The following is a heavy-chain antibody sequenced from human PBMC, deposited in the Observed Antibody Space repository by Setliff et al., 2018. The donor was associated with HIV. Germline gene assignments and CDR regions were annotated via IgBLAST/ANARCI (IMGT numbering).Heavy chain of an antibody. J-gene: IGHJ4*02. Sequence: PSETLSLTCTVSGGSINSGGYYWVWIRQPALKGLEWIGRIYTSGLTNYNPSLKSRVTMSVDTSKNQFSLKLTSVTASDTAVYYCARAAAGNTGPFDLWGQGSPVTAPQ. V-gene: IGHV4-61*02. CDR3: ARAAAGNTGPFDL. CDR2: IYTSGLT. D-gene: IGHD4-17*01. CDR1: GGSINSGGYY.